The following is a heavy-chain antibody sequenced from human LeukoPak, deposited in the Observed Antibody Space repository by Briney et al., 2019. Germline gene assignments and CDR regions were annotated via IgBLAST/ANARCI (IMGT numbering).Heavy chain of an antibody. V-gene: IGHV1-69*06. CDR1: GYTFTGYY. CDR2: IIPIFGTT. CDR3: ARDNDSGDPPHFDY. J-gene: IGHJ4*02. D-gene: IGHD3-10*01. Sequence: ASVKVSCKASGYTFTGYYMHWVRQAPGQGLEWMGGIIPIFGTTNYARKFRGRVTLTADKSTRTAYMELSSLRSEDTAVYYCARDNDSGDPPHFDYWGQGTLVTVSS.